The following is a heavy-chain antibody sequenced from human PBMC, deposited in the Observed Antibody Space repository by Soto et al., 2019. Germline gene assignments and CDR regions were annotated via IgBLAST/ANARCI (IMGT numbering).Heavy chain of an antibody. D-gene: IGHD2-8*01. CDR3: AKEHRVMTSGDTFDI. CDR1: GFIFGNYA. CDR2: ISGIGDNT. V-gene: IGHV3-23*01. Sequence: EVQLLESGGGLIQPGGSLRLSCAVSGFIFGNYAMSWVRQAPGTGLEWVAAISGIGDNTYYADSVRGRFTISRDNPQNALYLQMNNLRVEDTAVYYCAKEHRVMTSGDTFDIWGQVTMVTVSS. J-gene: IGHJ3*02.